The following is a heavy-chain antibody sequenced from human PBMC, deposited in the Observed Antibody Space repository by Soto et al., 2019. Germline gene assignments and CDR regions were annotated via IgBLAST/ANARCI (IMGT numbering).Heavy chain of an antibody. CDR3: ATKIAEAGTGWFDP. CDR1: GGSISSYY. D-gene: IGHD6-13*01. CDR2: IYTSGST. J-gene: IGHJ5*02. V-gene: IGHV4-4*07. Sequence: SETLSLTCTVSGGSISSYYWSWIRQPAGKGLEWIGRIYTSGSTNYNPSLKSRVTMSVDTSKNQFSLKLSSVTAADTAVYYCATKIAEAGTGWFDPWGQGTLVTVSS.